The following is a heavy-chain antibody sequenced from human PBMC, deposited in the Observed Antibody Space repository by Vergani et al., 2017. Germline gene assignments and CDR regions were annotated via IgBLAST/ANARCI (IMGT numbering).Heavy chain of an antibody. CDR2: ISYDGSNK. D-gene: IGHD6-13*01. V-gene: IGHV3-30*18. J-gene: IGHJ6*02. CDR1: GFTFSSYG. Sequence: QVQLVESGGGVVQPGRSLRLSCAASGFTFSSYGMHWVRQAPGKGLEWVAVISYDGSNKYYADSVKGRFTISRDNSKNTLYLQMNSLRAEDTAVYYCAKDSSVAAAGTVHDAEYYYYGMDVWGQGP. CDR3: AKDSSVAAAGTVHDAEYYYYGMDV.